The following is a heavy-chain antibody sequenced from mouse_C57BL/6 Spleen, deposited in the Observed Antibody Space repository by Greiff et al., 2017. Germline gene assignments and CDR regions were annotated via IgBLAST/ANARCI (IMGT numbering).Heavy chain of an antibody. Sequence: VQLQQSGPELVKPGASVQISCKASGYAFSSSWMNWVKQRPGKGLEWIGRIYPGDGDTNYNGKFKGKATLTADKSSSTAYMQLSSLTSEDSAVYFCARDYYGNYVDYWGQGTTLTVSS. CDR3: ARDYYGNYVDY. D-gene: IGHD2-1*01. V-gene: IGHV1-82*01. CDR2: IYPGDGDT. J-gene: IGHJ2*01. CDR1: GYAFSSSW.